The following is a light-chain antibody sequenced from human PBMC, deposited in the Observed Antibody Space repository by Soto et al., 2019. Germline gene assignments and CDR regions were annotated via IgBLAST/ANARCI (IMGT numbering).Light chain of an antibody. CDR2: KTD. CDR1: SANLARNS. CDR3: ASWDDSLNIWV. V-gene: IGLV1-44*01. J-gene: IGLJ3*02. Sequence: QSVLTQPPSASGSPGQNVTISCSGSSANLARNSVNWYQQFPGMAPKLLIHKTDQRPSGVPDRFSGSKSGTSASLAITGLQSEDEGDYYCASWDDSLNIWVFGGGTQLTVL.